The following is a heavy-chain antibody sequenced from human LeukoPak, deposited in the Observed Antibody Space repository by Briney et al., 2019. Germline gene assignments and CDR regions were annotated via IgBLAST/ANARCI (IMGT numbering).Heavy chain of an antibody. CDR2: ISSSGSTI. J-gene: IGHJ4*02. CDR1: GFTFSSYE. V-gene: IGHV3-48*03. CDR3: ARDRPRYCGSTSCYESPFI. D-gene: IGHD2-2*01. Sequence: GGSLRLSCAASGFTFSSYEMNWVRQAPGKGLEWVSYISSSGSTIYYADSVKGRFTISRDNAKNSLYLQMNSLRAEDTAVYYCARDRPRYCGSTSCYESPFIWGQGTLVTVSS.